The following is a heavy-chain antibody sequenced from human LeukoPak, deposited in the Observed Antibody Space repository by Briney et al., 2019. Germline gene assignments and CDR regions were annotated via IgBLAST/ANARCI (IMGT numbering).Heavy chain of an antibody. Sequence: ASVKVSCKASGDFFNSYAISWVRQAPGQGLEWMGGIIPIFGTPNYAQKFQGRVTITADRSTSTAYMELSSLRSEDTAVYYCARSKYSGYDAVFDYWGQGTLVTVSS. D-gene: IGHD5-12*01. J-gene: IGHJ4*02. V-gene: IGHV1-69*06. CDR2: IIPIFGTP. CDR1: GDFFNSYA. CDR3: ARSKYSGYDAVFDY.